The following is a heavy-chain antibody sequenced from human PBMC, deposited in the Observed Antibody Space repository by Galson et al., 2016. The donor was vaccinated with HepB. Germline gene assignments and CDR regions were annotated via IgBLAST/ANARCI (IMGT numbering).Heavy chain of an antibody. CDR3: TRRGLGSSAIDF. CDR1: GYSFTNYW. D-gene: IGHD3-10*01. CDR2: IDPTDSYT. Sequence: QSGAEVKKPGESLRISYQGSGYSFTNYWIIWVRQMPGKGLEWVARIDPTDSYTNYSPSFQGHVTISADKSINTAYLQWNSLKASDTALYYCTRRGLGSSAIDFWGQGTLVTVSS. V-gene: IGHV5-10-1*01. J-gene: IGHJ4*02.